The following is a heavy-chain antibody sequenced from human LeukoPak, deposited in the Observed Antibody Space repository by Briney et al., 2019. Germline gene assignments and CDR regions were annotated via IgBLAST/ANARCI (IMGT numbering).Heavy chain of an antibody. D-gene: IGHD3-22*01. CDR3: AVITMIVVASDW. CDR2: ISGSGGST. Sequence: PGGSLSLSCAASGFTFSSYAMSWVRQAPGKGLEWVSAISGSGGSTYYADSVKGRFTISRDNSKNTLYLQMNSLRAEDTAVYYCAVITMIVVASDWWGQGTLVTVSS. V-gene: IGHV3-23*01. CDR1: GFTFSSYA. J-gene: IGHJ4*02.